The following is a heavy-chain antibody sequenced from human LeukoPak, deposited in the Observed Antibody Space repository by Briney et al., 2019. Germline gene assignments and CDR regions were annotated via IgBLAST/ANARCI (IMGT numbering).Heavy chain of an antibody. J-gene: IGHJ6*03. CDR2: ISSSSSTI. CDR3: ARDPSSYGDYVAF. D-gene: IGHD4-17*01. V-gene: IGHV3-48*03. Sequence: GGSLRLSCAASGFTFSSYEMNWVRQAPGKGLEGVSYISSSSSTIYYADSVKGRFTISRDNAKNSLYLQMNTLRTEDTAVYYWARDPSSYGDYVAFWGKGTTATVSS. CDR1: GFTFSSYE.